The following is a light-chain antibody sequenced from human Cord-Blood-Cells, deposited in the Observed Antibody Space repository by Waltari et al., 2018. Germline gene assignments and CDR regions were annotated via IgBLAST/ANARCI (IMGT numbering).Light chain of an antibody. V-gene: IGKV1-33*01. CDR1: QDISNY. Sequence: DIQLTLSPSSLSASVGERATITCQASQDISNYLNWYQQKPGKAPKLLIYDASNLETGVPSRFSGSGSGTDFTFTISSLQPEDIATYYCQQYDNLPYTFGQGTKLEIK. J-gene: IGKJ2*01. CDR3: QQYDNLPYT. CDR2: DAS.